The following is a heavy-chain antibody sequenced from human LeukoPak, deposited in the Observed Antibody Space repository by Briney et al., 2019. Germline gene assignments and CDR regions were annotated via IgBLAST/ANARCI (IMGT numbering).Heavy chain of an antibody. V-gene: IGHV4-39*01. CDR3: ARAPGGWSFYYYYYMDV. D-gene: IGHD6-19*01. CDR2: IYYSGST. CDR1: GGSFSSSSYY. J-gene: IGHJ6*03. Sequence: SETLSLTCTVSGGSFSSSSYYWGWIRQPPGKGLEWIGNIYYSGSTYYNPSLKSRVTISVDTSKNQFSLKLSSVTAADTAVYYCARAPGGWSFYYYYYMDVWGKGTPVTVSS.